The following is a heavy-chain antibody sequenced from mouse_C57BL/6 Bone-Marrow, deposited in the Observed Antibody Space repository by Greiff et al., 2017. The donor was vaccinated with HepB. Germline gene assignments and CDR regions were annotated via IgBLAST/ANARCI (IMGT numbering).Heavy chain of an antibody. CDR3: ARDRGWLLGAMDY. CDR2: SRNKANDYTT. Sequence: EVHLVESGGGLVQSGRSLRLSCATSGFTFSDFYMEWVRQAPGKGLEWIAASRNKANDYTTEYSASVKGRFIVSRDTSQSILYLQMNALRAEDTAIYYCARDRGWLLGAMDYWGQGTSVTVSS. CDR1: GFTFSDFY. V-gene: IGHV7-1*01. J-gene: IGHJ4*01. D-gene: IGHD2-3*01.